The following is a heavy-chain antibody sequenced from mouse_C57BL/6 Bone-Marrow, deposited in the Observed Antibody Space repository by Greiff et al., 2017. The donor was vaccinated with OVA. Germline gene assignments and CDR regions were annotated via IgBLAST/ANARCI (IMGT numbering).Heavy chain of an antibody. CDR1: GYTFTDYN. V-gene: IGHV1-18*01. J-gene: IGHJ2*01. CDR3: ARSPGSSYRYFDY. Sequence: EVQLQQSGPELVKPGASVKIPCKASGYTFTDYNMDWVKQSHGKSLEWIGDINPNNGGTIYNQKFKGKATLTVDKSSSTAYMELRSLTSEDTAGYYWARSPGSSYRYFDYWGQGTTLTVSS. CDR2: INPNNGGT. D-gene: IGHD1-1*01.